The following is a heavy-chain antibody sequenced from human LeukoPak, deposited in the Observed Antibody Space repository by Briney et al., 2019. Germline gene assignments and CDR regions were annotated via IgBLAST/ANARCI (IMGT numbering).Heavy chain of an antibody. J-gene: IGHJ4*02. V-gene: IGHV1-2*06. Sequence: ASVKDSCKASGYTFTGYYIHWVRQAPGQGLEWMGRINPNSGGTNYAQKFQGRVTMTRDTSISTVYMDLSRLTSDDTAVYYCARSSVGVAFDYWGQGTLVTVSS. D-gene: IGHD6-19*01. CDR1: GYTFTGYY. CDR3: ARSSVGVAFDY. CDR2: INPNSGGT.